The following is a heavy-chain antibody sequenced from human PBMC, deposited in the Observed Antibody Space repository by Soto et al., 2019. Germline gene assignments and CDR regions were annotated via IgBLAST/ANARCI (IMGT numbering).Heavy chain of an antibody. CDR2: INPIDSDT. V-gene: IGHV5-51*01. CDR3: ARQWNFDY. D-gene: IGHD5-12*01. Sequence: GESLKISCKASGYIFTTYWIAWVRQMPGQGLEWIGIINPIDSDTRYSPSFQGQVTTSADKSISTTYLQWSSLKASDTAIYYCARQWNFDYWGQGTLVTVSS. CDR1: GYIFTTYW. J-gene: IGHJ4*02.